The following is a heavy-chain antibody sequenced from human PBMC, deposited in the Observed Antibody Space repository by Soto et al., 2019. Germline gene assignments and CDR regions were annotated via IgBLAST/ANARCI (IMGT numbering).Heavy chain of an antibody. CDR3: ARSRSGWTCDS. J-gene: IGHJ4*02. CDR2: IYYSGNT. V-gene: IGHV4-59*01. D-gene: IGHD6-19*01. CDR1: GDYISSYY. Sequence: QVQLQESGPGLVKPSETLSLTCTVSGDYISSYYWSWIRQPPGKGLEWIAYIYYSGNTNYNPSLKMRVTVSVDTSRTQFSLNLGSVTAADTAVYYCARSRSGWTCDSWGQGTLVTVSS.